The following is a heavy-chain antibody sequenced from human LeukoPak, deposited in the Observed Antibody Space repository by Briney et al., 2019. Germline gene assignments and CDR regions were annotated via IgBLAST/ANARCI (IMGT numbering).Heavy chain of an antibody. CDR3: ARAPYGGNVRGDY. V-gene: IGHV3-7*02. J-gene: IGHJ4*02. CDR2: IKQDGSEK. CDR1: GFTFGSYW. Sequence: PGGSLILSCAASGFTFGSYWMSWVRQAPGKGLEWVANIKQDGSEKYYVDSVKGRFTISRDNAKNSLYLQMNSLRAEDTAVYYCARAPYGGNVRGDYWGQGTLVTVSS. D-gene: IGHD4-23*01.